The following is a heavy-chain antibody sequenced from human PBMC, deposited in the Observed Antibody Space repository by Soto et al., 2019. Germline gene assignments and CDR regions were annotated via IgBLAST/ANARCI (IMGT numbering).Heavy chain of an antibody. Sequence: GGSLRLSCAASGFTFSSYSMNWVRQAPGKGLEWVSVIYSGGSTYYADSVKGRFTISRHNSKNTLYLQMNSLRAEDTAVYYCARSGSSWDPASYYYYGMDVWGQGTTVTVSS. D-gene: IGHD6-13*01. CDR2: IYSGGST. CDR1: GFTFSSYS. J-gene: IGHJ6*02. CDR3: ARSGSSWDPASYYYYGMDV. V-gene: IGHV3-53*04.